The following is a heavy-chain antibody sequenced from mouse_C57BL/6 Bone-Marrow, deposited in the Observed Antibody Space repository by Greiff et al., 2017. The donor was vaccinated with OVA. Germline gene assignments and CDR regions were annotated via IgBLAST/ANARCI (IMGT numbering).Heavy chain of an antibody. V-gene: IGHV5-12*01. J-gene: IGHJ4*01. CDR1: GFTFSDYY. CDR2: ISNGGGST. Sequence: EVKLVESGGGLVQPGGSLKLSCAASGFTFSDYYMYWVRQTPEKRLEWVAYISNGGGSTYYPDTVKGRFTISRDNAKNTLYLQMSRLKSEDTAMYYGARHRIPYYAMDYWGQGTSVTVSS. CDR3: ARHRIPYYAMDY.